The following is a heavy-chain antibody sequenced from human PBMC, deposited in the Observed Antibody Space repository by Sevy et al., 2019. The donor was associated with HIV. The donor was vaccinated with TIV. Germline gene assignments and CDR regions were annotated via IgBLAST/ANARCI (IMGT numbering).Heavy chain of an antibody. CDR2: ISGHGGST. Sequence: GGSLRLSCAASGFIFDSYVMSWVRQAPGKGLEWVSTISGHGGSTYYADSVQGRFTISRDNSRKMVDLEINRLRAEDTAIHYCAGGFWSGFDYWGQGALVTVSS. CDR1: GFIFDSYV. CDR3: AGGFWSGFDY. J-gene: IGHJ4*02. V-gene: IGHV3-23*01. D-gene: IGHD3-3*01.